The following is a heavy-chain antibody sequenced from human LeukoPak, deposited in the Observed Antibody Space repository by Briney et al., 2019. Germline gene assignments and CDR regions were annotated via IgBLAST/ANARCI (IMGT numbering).Heavy chain of an antibody. CDR1: GYTFTGYY. J-gene: IGHJ5*02. D-gene: IGHD2-2*01. CDR2: INPNSGGT. V-gene: IGHV1-2*02. CDR3: ARVLIVVVPAAVAPYNWFDP. Sequence: ASVKVSCKASGYTFTGYYMHWVRQAPGQGLEWMGWINPNSGGTNYAQKFQGRVTMTRDTSISTAYMELSRLRSDDTAVYYCARVLIVVVPAAVAPYNWFDPWGQGTLVTVSS.